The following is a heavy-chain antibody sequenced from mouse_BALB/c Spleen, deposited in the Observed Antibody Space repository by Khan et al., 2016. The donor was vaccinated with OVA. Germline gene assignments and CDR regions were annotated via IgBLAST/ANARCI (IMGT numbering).Heavy chain of an antibody. Sequence: QVQLKESGAELVRPGASVKLSCKTSGYIFTSYWIHWVKQRSGQGLEWIARIYPGTGSTYYNEKFKGKATLTADKTSSTAYMQISRLKSVDSAYYFSASDYGSRYFFDCWGQSTSRTVSA. J-gene: IGHJ2*02. V-gene: IGHV1-76*01. CDR1: GYIFTSYW. D-gene: IGHD1-1*01. CDR2: IYPGTGST. CDR3: ASDYGSRYFFDC.